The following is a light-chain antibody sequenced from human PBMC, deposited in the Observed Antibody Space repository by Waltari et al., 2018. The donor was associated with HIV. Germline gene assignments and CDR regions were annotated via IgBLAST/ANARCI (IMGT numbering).Light chain of an antibody. J-gene: IGLJ1*01. CDR3: SSYTTTATLV. V-gene: IGLV2-14*03. CDR2: GVS. Sequence: QSALTQPASVSGSPGQSITIFCIGTSSDISAYNSVAWYQQHPGKAPKLMFYGVSKRPSDVAARFSGSKCGNTASLTISGLQDDDGRDYYCSSYTTTATLVFGTGTKVTVL. CDR1: SSDISAYNS.